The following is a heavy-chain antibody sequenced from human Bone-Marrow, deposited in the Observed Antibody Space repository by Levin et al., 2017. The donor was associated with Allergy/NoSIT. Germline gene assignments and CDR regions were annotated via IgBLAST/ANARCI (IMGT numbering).Heavy chain of an antibody. V-gene: IGHV3-11*03. CDR3: ASGLSMVRGVVITGGPPDY. CDR1: GFTFSDYY. J-gene: IGHJ4*02. Sequence: GGSLRLSCAASGFTFSDYYMSWIRQAPGKGLEWLSYITSSSSYTKYADSVKGRFTISRDNAKNSLYLQMNSLRAEDTAVYYCASGLSMVRGVVITGGPPDYWGQGTQVTVSS. D-gene: IGHD3-10*01. CDR2: ITSSSSYT.